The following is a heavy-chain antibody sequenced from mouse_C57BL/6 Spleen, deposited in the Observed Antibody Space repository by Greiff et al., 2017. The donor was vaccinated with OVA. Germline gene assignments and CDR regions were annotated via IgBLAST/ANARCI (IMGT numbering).Heavy chain of an antibody. V-gene: IGHV1-64*01. CDR1: GYTFTSYW. Sequence: QVQLQQPGAELVKPGASVKLSCKASGYTFTSYWMHWVKQRPGQGLEWIGMIHPNSGSTNYNEKFKSKATLTVDKSSSTAYMQLSSLTSEDSAVDYCARFPYYYGSSYGDWGQGTTLTGSS. D-gene: IGHD1-1*01. CDR3: ARFPYYYGSSYGD. CDR2: IHPNSGST. J-gene: IGHJ2*01.